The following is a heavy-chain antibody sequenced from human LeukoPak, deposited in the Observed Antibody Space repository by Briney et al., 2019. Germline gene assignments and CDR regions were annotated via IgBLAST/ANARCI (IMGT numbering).Heavy chain of an antibody. CDR2: IYYSGST. CDR3: ARAAIVVVVPAAIQEAFDI. D-gene: IGHD2-2*02. V-gene: IGHV4-59*01. CDR1: GGSFSGYY. J-gene: IGHJ3*02. Sequence: SETLSLTCAVYGGSFSGYYWSWIRQPPGKGLEWIGYIYYSGSTNYNPSLKSRVTISVDTSKNQFSLKLSSVTAADTAVYYCARAAIVVVVPAAIQEAFDIWGQGTMVTVSS.